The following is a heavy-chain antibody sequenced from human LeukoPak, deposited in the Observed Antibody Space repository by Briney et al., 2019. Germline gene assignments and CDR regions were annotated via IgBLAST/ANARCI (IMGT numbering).Heavy chain of an antibody. V-gene: IGHV3-21*01. CDR3: AREVAAAGKNDY. J-gene: IGHJ4*02. CDR1: GFTFSSYS. CDR2: ISSSSSYI. D-gene: IGHD6-13*01. Sequence: GGSLRLSCAASGFTFSSYSMNWVRQAPGKGLEWVSSISSSSSYIYYADSVKGRFTISRDNAKNSLYLQMNSLRAEDTAVYYRAREVAAAGKNDYWGQGTLVTVSS.